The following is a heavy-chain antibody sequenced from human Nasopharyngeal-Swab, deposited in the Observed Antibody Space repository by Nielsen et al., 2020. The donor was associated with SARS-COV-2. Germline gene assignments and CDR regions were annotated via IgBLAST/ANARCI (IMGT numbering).Heavy chain of an antibody. J-gene: IGHJ4*02. Sequence: WVRQAPGQGLEWMGGFDPEDGETIYAQKLQGRVTMTTDTSTSTAYMELRSLRSDDTAVYYCARDSNPDYYDSSGYKDYWGQGTLVTVSS. D-gene: IGHD3-22*01. V-gene: IGHV1-24*01. CDR3: ARDSNPDYYDSSGYKDY. CDR2: FDPEDGET.